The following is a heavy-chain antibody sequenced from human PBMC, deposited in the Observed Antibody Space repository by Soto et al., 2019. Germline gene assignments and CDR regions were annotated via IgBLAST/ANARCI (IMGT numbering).Heavy chain of an antibody. CDR3: ARDNLLALVGATDY. D-gene: IGHD1-26*01. V-gene: IGHV1-18*01. CDR1: GGTFSSYT. J-gene: IGHJ4*02. CDR2: ISAYHGKA. Sequence: ASVKVSCKASGGTFSSYTISWVRQAPGQGLEWMGRISAYHGKANYAQKLQGRVTMTTDTSTSTAYMELRSLRSDDTAVYYCARDNLLALVGATDYWGQGTLVTVSS.